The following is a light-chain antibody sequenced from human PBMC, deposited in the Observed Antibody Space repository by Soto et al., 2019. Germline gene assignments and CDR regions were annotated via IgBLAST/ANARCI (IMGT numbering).Light chain of an antibody. Sequence: DIQMTQSPSTLSASVGDRVTITCRASQSISSWLAWYQQKPGKAPKLLISTTSSLESGVPSRFSGSGSGTEFTLTISGLQPDDFATYFCQQSDSYPYTFGQGTKLEIK. V-gene: IGKV1-5*03. J-gene: IGKJ2*01. CDR3: QQSDSYPYT. CDR1: QSISSW. CDR2: TTS.